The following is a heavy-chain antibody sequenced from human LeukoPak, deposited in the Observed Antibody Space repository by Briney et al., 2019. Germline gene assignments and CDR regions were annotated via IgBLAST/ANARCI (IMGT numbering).Heavy chain of an antibody. CDR1: GFTFSSYS. J-gene: IGHJ4*02. CDR3: ARDLPDYYDSSGLRGD. D-gene: IGHD3-22*01. Sequence: PGGSLRLSCAASGFTFSSYSMNWVRQAPGKGLEWVSSISSSSSYIYYAASVKGRFTISRDNAKNSLYLQMNSLRAEDTAVYYCARDLPDYYDSSGLRGDWGQGTLVTVSS. V-gene: IGHV3-21*01. CDR2: ISSSSSYI.